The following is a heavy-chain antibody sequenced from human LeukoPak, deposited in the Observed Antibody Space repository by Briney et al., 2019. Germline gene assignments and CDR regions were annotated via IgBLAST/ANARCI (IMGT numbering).Heavy chain of an antibody. CDR3: ARDPEWLPIYYFDY. V-gene: IGHV3-30*03. CDR1: GFTFSNAW. CDR2: ISYDGSNK. Sequence: GGSLRLSCAASGFTFSNAWMNWVRQAPGKGLEWVAVISYDGSNKYYADSVKGRFTISRDNSKNTLYLQMNSLRAEDTAVYYCARDPEWLPIYYFDYWGQGTLVTVSS. D-gene: IGHD3-3*01. J-gene: IGHJ4*02.